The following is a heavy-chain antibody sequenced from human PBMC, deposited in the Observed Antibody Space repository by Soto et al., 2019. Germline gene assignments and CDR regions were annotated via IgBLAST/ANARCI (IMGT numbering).Heavy chain of an antibody. D-gene: IGHD3-22*01. Sequence: SETLSLTCTVSGGSIDSYYWTWIRQPPGKGLEWIGYVYYTGTTTYSPSLKSRVTISVDTSMNQISLKLSSVTAADTAFYYCARLGGYYQSLDTWGQGALVTVSS. J-gene: IGHJ5*02. CDR3: ARLGGYYQSLDT. V-gene: IGHV4-59*08. CDR2: VYYTGTT. CDR1: GGSIDSYY.